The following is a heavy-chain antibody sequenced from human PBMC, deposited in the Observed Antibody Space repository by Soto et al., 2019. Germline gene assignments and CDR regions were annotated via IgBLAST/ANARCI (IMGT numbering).Heavy chain of an antibody. D-gene: IGHD3-22*01. CDR1: GGPISNNC. Sequence: QVQLQESGPGLVRPTETVSLTCTVSGGPISNNCWSWIRQPPGKGLEWIGYISDSGSANYNPSLQSRVTISKEMSKNLFSLSLSSVTAADTAAYYCARHVGENTGYYYPYYFDQWGLGALVTVSS. J-gene: IGHJ4*02. CDR3: ARHVGENTGYYYPYYFDQ. CDR2: ISDSGSA. V-gene: IGHV4-59*08.